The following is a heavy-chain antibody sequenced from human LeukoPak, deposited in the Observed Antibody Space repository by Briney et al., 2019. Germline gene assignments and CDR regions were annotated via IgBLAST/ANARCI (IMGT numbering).Heavy chain of an antibody. V-gene: IGHV3-20*04. CDR1: GFTFDDYG. D-gene: IGHD4-17*01. J-gene: IGHJ4*02. CDR2: INWNGGST. CDR3: ARDGAGYGDYQADY. Sequence: GGSLRLSCAASGFTFDDYGMSWVRQAPGKGLEWVSGINWNGGSTGYADSVKGRFTISRDNAKNSLYLQMNSLRAEDTALYCCARDGAGYGDYQADYWGQGTLVTVSS.